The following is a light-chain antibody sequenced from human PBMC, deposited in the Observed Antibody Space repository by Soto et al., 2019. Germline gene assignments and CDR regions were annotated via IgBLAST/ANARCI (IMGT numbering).Light chain of an antibody. Sequence: FVLTQSPGTLSLSPGERATLSCRASQSVSSSYLAWYQQKPGQAPRLLISGASSRATGIPDRFSGSGSGTDFTLTISRLEPEDFALYYCQQYVTSAITFGQGTRLEIK. V-gene: IGKV3-20*01. J-gene: IGKJ5*01. CDR3: QQYVTSAIT. CDR1: QSVSSSY. CDR2: GAS.